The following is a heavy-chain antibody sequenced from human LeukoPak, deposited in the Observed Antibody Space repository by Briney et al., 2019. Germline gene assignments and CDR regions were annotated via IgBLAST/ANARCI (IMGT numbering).Heavy chain of an antibody. D-gene: IGHD6-19*01. CDR2: IVVGRGHT. CDR3: ASDRGSGWYDVNHNYYYGMDV. Sequence: SVRVSFKASGFAFTNSAMQWVRQARGQRLGWIGWIVVGRGHTDYAQKFQERATITRDLSTNTVYMELSSLRAEDTAVYYCASDRGSGWYDVNHNYYYGMDVWGQGTTVTVSS. J-gene: IGHJ6*02. V-gene: IGHV1-58*02. CDR1: GFAFTNSA.